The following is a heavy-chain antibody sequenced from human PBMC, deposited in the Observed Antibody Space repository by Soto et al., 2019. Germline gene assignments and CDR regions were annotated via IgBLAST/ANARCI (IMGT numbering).Heavy chain of an antibody. D-gene: IGHD1-20*01. CDR2: ISGSGGST. CDR3: AKSGARYTPSGDPYYFDY. V-gene: IGHV3-23*01. CDR1: GFTFSSYA. Sequence: GGSLRLSCAASGFTFSSYAMSWVRQAPGKGLEWVSAISGSGGSTYYADSVKGRFTISRDNSKNTLYLQMNSLRAEDTAVYYCAKSGARYTPSGDPYYFDYWGQGTLVTVSS. J-gene: IGHJ4*02.